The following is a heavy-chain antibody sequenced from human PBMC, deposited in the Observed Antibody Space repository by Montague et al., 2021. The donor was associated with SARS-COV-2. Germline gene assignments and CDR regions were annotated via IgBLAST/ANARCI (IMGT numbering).Heavy chain of an antibody. CDR3: ARDGYNAHQNYWYFDL. Sequence: SETLSLTCTVSGGSISSYYWNWIRQSPGKGLEWIGYVYYSGSTRYSPSLKSRVTISVDTSKNQFSLKLSSVTAADTAVYYCARDGYNAHQNYWYFDLWGRGTLVTVSS. D-gene: IGHD5-24*01. CDR2: VYYSGST. CDR1: GGSISSYY. V-gene: IGHV4-59*12. J-gene: IGHJ2*01.